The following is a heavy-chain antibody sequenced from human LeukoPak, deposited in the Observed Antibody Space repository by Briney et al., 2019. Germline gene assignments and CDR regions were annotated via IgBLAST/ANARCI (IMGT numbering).Heavy chain of an antibody. Sequence: SETLSLTCTVSGGSVSSGSYYWSWIRQPPGKGLEWIGYIYYSGSTNYNPSLKSRVTISVGTSKNQFSLKLSSVTAADTAVYYCARVPVARRDYYYGMDVWGQGTTVTVSS. CDR2: IYYSGST. CDR1: GGSVSSGSYY. V-gene: IGHV4-61*01. J-gene: IGHJ6*02. CDR3: ARVPVARRDYYYGMDV.